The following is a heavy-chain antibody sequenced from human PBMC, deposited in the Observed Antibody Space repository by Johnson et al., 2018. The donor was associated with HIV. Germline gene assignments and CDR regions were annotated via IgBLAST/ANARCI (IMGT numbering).Heavy chain of an antibody. D-gene: IGHD4-17*01. CDR3: ARSMTTVTVASDI. CDR2: ISNDGRNN. V-gene: IGHV3-30*03. Sequence: QVQLVESGGGVVQPGRSLRLSCAASGFTFSSYGMHWVRQAPGKGLEWVAVISNDGRNNYYADSVKGRFTISRDNSKNTLYLQMNSLRAEDTAVYYCARSMTTVTVASDIWGQGTLVTVSS. CDR1: GFTFSSYG. J-gene: IGHJ3*02.